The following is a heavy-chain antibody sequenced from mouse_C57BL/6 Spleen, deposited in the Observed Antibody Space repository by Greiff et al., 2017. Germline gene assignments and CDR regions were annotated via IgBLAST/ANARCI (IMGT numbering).Heavy chain of an antibody. J-gene: IGHJ4*01. V-gene: IGHV1-26*01. D-gene: IGHD3-2*02. Sequence: EVQLQQSGPELVKPGASVKISCKASGYTFTDYYMNWVKQSHGKSLEWIGDINPNNGGTSYNQKFKGKATLTVDKSSSTAYMELRSLTSEDSAVYYCARGGQLRLGYAMDYWGQGTSVTVSS. CDR1: GYTFTDYY. CDR3: ARGGQLRLGYAMDY. CDR2: INPNNGGT.